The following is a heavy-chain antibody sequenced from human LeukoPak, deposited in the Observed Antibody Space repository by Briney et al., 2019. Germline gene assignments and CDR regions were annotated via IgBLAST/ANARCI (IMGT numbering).Heavy chain of an antibody. CDR3: ASIRTTVTTKYYFDY. CDR2: IYYSGST. V-gene: IGHV4-39*07. CDR1: GGSISSSSYY. D-gene: IGHD4-17*01. Sequence: SETLSLTCTVSGGSISSSSYYWGWIRQPPGKGLEWIGSIYYSGSTYYNPSLKSRVTISVDTSKNQFSLKLSSVTAADTAVYYCASIRTTVTTKYYFDYWGQGTLVTVSS. J-gene: IGHJ4*02.